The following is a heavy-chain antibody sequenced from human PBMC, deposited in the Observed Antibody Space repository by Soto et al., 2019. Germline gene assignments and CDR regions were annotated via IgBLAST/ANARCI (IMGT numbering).Heavy chain of an antibody. D-gene: IGHD6-6*01. CDR3: ARRFRSGSSSEGYYYYMDV. Sequence: EVQLVESGGGLVQPGGSLRLSCAASGFTFSSYSMNWVRQAPGKGLEWVSYISSSSSTIYYADSVKGRFTISRDNAKNSLYLQMNSLRAEDTAVYYCARRFRSGSSSEGYYYYMDVWGKGTTVTVSS. CDR1: GFTFSSYS. J-gene: IGHJ6*03. V-gene: IGHV3-48*01. CDR2: ISSSSSTI.